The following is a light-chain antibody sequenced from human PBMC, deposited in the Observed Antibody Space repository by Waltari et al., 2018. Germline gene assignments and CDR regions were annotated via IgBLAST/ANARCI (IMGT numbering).Light chain of an antibody. CDR3: QSFDGRRTL. CDR1: ISNIGAGYD. V-gene: IGLV1-40*01. J-gene: IGLJ2*01. Sequence: GAPGRRVTISCTGDISNIGAGYDVHWYQQLPETSPKLLIYGNNNRPSGVPDRFSASRSGTSASLAITGLQAEDEADYYCQSFDGRRTLFGGGTKLTVL. CDR2: GNN.